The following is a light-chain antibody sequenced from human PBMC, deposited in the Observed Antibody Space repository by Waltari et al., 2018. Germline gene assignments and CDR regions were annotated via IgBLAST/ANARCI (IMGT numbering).Light chain of an antibody. CDR1: SLRSYC. CDR2: GNN. J-gene: IGLJ2*01. Sequence: SSELTQAPAVSVALGKTVRITCQGDSLRSYCASWYQQKPGHAPVLFIVGNNNRPSGIPDRFSGSSSGNTASLTITRAQAEDEADYYCNSRDSSGNRELVVFGGGTKLTVL. CDR3: NSRDSSGNRELVV. V-gene: IGLV3-19*01.